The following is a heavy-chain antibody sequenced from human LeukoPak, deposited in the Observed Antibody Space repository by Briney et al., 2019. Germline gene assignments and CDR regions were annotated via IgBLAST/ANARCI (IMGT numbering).Heavy chain of an antibody. J-gene: IGHJ4*02. CDR1: GYTFTSYD. CDR3: ARAGSRIRGVIKYYFDY. V-gene: IGHV1-8*01. Sequence: GASVKVSCKASGYTFTSYDINWVRQATGQGLEWMGWMNPNSGNTGYAQKFQGRVTMTRNTSISTAYMELSSLRSEDTAVYYCARAGSRIRGVIKYYFDYWGQGTLVTVSS. CDR2: MNPNSGNT. D-gene: IGHD3-10*01.